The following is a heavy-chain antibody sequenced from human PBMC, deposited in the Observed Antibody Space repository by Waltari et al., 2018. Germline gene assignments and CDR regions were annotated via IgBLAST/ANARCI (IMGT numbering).Heavy chain of an antibody. V-gene: IGHV4-34*01. CDR1: GGTFIDYY. D-gene: IGHD3-10*01. CDR3: ARGAPYHYGSGRKYYMDV. Sequence: QVQLQQWGAGLLNPSETLSLTCGVKGGTFIDYYWTGIRQPPGRGLEWIGEIYHSGSTNSNPSLKSRVTISVQMSKNQFSLKLTSLTAADTAVYYCARGAPYHYGSGRKYYMDVWDKGTTVTVSS. CDR2: IYHSGST. J-gene: IGHJ6*03.